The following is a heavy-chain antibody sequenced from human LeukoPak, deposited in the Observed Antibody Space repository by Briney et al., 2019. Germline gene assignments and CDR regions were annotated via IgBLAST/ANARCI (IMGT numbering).Heavy chain of an antibody. CDR1: GGSINNYY. J-gene: IGHJ4*02. D-gene: IGHD6-19*01. CDR3: ARTPGITVAGRFFDY. Sequence: NPSETLSLTCTVSGGSINNYYWSWIRQPAGKGLEWIGRIYSGGNTDDNPSLKSRVTMSVDTSKNQFSLHLRFVTAADTALYYCARTPGITVAGRFFDYRGQGIQVTVSS. CDR2: IYSGGNT. V-gene: IGHV4-4*07.